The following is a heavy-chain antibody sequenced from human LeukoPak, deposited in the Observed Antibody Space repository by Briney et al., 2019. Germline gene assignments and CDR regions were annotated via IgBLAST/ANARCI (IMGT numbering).Heavy chain of an antibody. J-gene: IGHJ1*01. V-gene: IGHV3-53*01. CDR3: ARESGDSSGWGYFQH. D-gene: IGHD3-22*01. CDR2: IYSGGIA. CDR1: GFTVSSNY. Sequence: GGSLRLSCAASGFTVSSNYMAWVRQAPGKGLECVSVIYSGGIAYYADTVKGRFTISRYNSKNTLYLQMNSLRDEDTAVYYCARESGDSSGWGYFQHWGQGTLVTVSS.